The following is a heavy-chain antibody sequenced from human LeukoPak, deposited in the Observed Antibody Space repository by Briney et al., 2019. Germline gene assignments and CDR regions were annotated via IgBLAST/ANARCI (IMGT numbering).Heavy chain of an antibody. CDR1: GFTFSSYS. CDR3: AREGRYFVGATRPYAFDI. D-gene: IGHD1-26*01. V-gene: IGHV3-21*01. J-gene: IGHJ3*02. CDR2: ISSSSSYI. Sequence: GGSLRLSCAASGFTFSSYSMNWVRQAPGKGLEWVSSISSSSSYIYYADSVKGRFTISRDNAKNSLYLQMNSLRAEDTAVYYCAREGRYFVGATRPYAFDIWGQGTMVTVSS.